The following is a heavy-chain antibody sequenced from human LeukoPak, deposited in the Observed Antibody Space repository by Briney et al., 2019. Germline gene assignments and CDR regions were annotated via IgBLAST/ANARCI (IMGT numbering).Heavy chain of an antibody. J-gene: IGHJ4*02. CDR1: GFTFSNYA. V-gene: IGHV3-23*01. CDR3: AELGSGSYDFDY. Sequence: GGSLRLSCADSGFTFSNYAMSWVRQAPGKGLEWVSTISGSGFTTYYADSVKGRFTISRDNSKNTLYLQMNSLRAEDTAVYYCAELGSGSYDFDYWGQGTLVTVSS. CDR2: ISGSGFTT. D-gene: IGHD1-26*01.